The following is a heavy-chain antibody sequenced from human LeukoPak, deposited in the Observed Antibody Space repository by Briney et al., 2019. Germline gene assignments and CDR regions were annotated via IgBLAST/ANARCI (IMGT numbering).Heavy chain of an antibody. V-gene: IGHV3-48*03. J-gene: IGHJ4*02. CDR3: ARGGSLGY. CDR1: GFTFSSYE. Sequence: SGGSLRLSCAASGFTFSSYEMNWVSQAPGKGLEWVSKISSSGSAIYYADSVKGRFTISRDNAKSTLYLQMNSLRVEDTAVYYCARGGSLGYWGQGTLVTVSS. D-gene: IGHD6-19*01. CDR2: ISSSGSAI.